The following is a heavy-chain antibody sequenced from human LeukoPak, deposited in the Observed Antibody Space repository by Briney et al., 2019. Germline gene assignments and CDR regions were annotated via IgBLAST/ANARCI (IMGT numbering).Heavy chain of an antibody. CDR2: IDSDGIST. Sequence: QPGGSLRLSCAASGFTFSSYWMHWVRQAPGKGLVWVSRIDSDGISTSYADSVKGRFTISRDNAKNTLYLQMNSLRAEDTAVCFCARAITGDTVSTFDPWGQGTLVTVSS. J-gene: IGHJ5*02. V-gene: IGHV3-74*01. D-gene: IGHD2-2*01. CDR3: ARAITGDTVSTFDP. CDR1: GFTFSSYW.